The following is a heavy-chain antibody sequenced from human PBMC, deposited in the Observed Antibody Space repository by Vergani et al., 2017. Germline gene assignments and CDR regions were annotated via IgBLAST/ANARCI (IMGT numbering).Heavy chain of an antibody. J-gene: IGHJ6*03. D-gene: IGHD3-3*01. V-gene: IGHV1-3*01. CDR1: GYTFTSYA. CDR2: INAGNGNT. CDR3: ARTPPNYDFWSGYRDYYYMDV. Sequence: QVQLVQSGAEVKKPGASVKVSCKASGYTFTSYAMHWVRQAPGQRLEWMGWINAGNGNTKYSQKFQGRVTITRDTSASTAYMELSSLRSEDTAVYYCARTPPNYDFWSGYRDYYYMDVWGKGTTVTVSS.